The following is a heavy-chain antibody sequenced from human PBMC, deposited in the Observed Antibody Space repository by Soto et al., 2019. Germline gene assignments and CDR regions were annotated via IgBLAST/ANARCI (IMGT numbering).Heavy chain of an antibody. V-gene: IGHV1-46*01. CDR3: ARLQNSSGWYYYYGMDV. Sequence: ASVKVSCKASGYTFTSYYMHWVRQAPGQGLEWMGIINPSGGSTSYAQKFQGRVTMTRDTSTSTVYMELSSLRSEDTAVYYCARLQNSSGWYYYYGMDVWGQGTTVTVSS. J-gene: IGHJ6*02. D-gene: IGHD6-19*01. CDR2: INPSGGST. CDR1: GYTFTSYY.